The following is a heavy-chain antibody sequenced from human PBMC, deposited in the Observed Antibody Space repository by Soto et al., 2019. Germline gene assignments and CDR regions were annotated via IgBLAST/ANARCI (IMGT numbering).Heavy chain of an antibody. CDR1: GYTFTSYD. D-gene: IGHD2-2*01. CDR2: MNPNSGNT. V-gene: IGHV1-8*01. J-gene: IGHJ5*02. CDR3: ARDYCSSTSCYQVMSWFDP. Sequence: ASVKVSCKASGYTFTSYDINWVRQATGQGLEWMGWMNPNSGNTGYAQKFQCRVTMTRNTSISTAYMELSSLRSEDTAVYYCARDYCSSTSCYQVMSWFDPWGQGTLVTVSS.